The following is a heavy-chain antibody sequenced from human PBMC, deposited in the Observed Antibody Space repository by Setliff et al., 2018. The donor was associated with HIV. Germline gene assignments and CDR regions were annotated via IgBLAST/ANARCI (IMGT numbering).Heavy chain of an antibody. V-gene: IGHV4-39*07. CDR1: GGSIRSSSYY. Sequence: KASETLSLTCTVSGGSIRSSSYYWGWIRQPPGKGLEWIGSIYYSGSTYYKSPLKSRVTISVDTSKNQFSLKLTSVTAADTAVYYCARKYYFDRSGYQRDWNFDLWGRGTLVTVSS. J-gene: IGHJ2*01. CDR3: ARKYYFDRSGYQRDWNFDL. CDR2: IYYSGST. D-gene: IGHD3-22*01.